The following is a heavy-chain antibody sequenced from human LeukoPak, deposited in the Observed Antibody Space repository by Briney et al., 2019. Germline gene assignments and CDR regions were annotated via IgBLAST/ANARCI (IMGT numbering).Heavy chain of an antibody. CDR3: ARFSDIVATNNAY. CDR2: MNPNSGNT. V-gene: IGHV1-8*01. Sequence: ASVKVSCKPSGYTFTNYDVNWVRQATGQGLEWMGWMNPNSGNTGYAQKFQGRVTITRNTSISTAYMELSSLTSEDTAVYYCARFSDIVATNNAYWGQGTLVTVSS. J-gene: IGHJ4*02. CDR1: GYTFTNYD. D-gene: IGHD5-12*01.